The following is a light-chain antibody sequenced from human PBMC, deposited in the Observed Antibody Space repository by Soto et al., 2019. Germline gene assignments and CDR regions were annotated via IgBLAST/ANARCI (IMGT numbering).Light chain of an antibody. Sequence: DIVLTQSPDTLSLSPGERATLSCRASQTVTNNYLAWYQQQAGQAPRLLIYEASIRAPGIADRFSGSGSGTDFTLTISRLEPEDFAVYYCQSYASSPQFTAGPGTKVDIK. CDR2: EAS. CDR3: QSYASSPQFT. V-gene: IGKV3-20*01. CDR1: QTVTNNY. J-gene: IGKJ3*01.